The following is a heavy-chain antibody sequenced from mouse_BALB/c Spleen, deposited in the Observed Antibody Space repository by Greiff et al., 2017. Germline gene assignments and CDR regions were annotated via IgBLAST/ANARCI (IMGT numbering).Heavy chain of an antibody. D-gene: IGHD3-3*01. Sequence: VQLQQSGAELVKPGASVKLSCTASGFNIKDTYMHWVKPRPEQGLEWIGRIYPANGNTKYDPKFQGKATITADTSSNTAYLQRRSLTTRDTAVYYCARASKGNVGYEAMDYWGQGTTVTVSS. CDR2: IYPANGNT. J-gene: IGHJ4*01. V-gene: IGHV14-3*02. CDR1: GFNIKDTY. CDR3: ARASKGNVGYEAMDY.